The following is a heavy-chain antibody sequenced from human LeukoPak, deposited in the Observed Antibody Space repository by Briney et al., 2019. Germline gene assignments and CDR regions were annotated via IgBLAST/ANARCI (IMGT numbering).Heavy chain of an antibody. Sequence: PSETLSLTCTVSGGSISSYYWSWIRQPAGKGLEWIGRIYTSGSTNYNPSLKSRVTMSVDTSKNQFSLKLSSVTAADTAVYYCAKTPYDSSGYYFDYWGQGTLVTVSS. J-gene: IGHJ4*02. D-gene: IGHD3-22*01. V-gene: IGHV4-4*07. CDR3: AKTPYDSSGYYFDY. CDR2: IYTSGST. CDR1: GGSISSYY.